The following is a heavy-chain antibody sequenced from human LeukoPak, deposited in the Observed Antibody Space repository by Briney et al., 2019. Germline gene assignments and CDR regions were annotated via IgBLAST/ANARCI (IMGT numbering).Heavy chain of an antibody. D-gene: IGHD6-19*01. CDR3: AREAVAGNFDY. J-gene: IGHJ4*02. CDR2: ISYDGSNK. CDR1: GFTFSSYA. Sequence: GGSLRLSCAASGFTFSSYAMHWVRQAPGKGLEWVAVISYDGSNKYYADSVKGRLTISRDNSKNTLYLQMNSLRAEDTAVYYCAREAVAGNFDYWGQGTLVTVSS. V-gene: IGHV3-30*04.